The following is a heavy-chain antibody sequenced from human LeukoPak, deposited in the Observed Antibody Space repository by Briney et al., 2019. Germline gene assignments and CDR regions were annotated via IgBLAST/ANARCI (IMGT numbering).Heavy chain of an antibody. D-gene: IGHD3-22*01. J-gene: IGHJ4*02. V-gene: IGHV3-23*01. CDR3: AKADDSSGYYYAGLDY. CDR1: GFTLSSYA. Sequence: ESGGSLRLSCAASGFTLSSYAMSWVRQAPGKGLEWVSAISGSGRTTYYADSVKGRFTISRDNSKSTLYLQMNSLRAEDTAVYYCAKADDSSGYYYAGLDYWGQGTLVTVSS. CDR2: ISGSGRTT.